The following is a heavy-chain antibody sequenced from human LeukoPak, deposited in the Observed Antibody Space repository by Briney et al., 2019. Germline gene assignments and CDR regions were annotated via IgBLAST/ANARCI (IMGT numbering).Heavy chain of an antibody. D-gene: IGHD3-10*01. Sequence: GASVTVSFKSSVYTFTRYYMHWVRQAPGQGLEWMGWINPNSGGTNYAQKFQGRVTMTRDTSIRTAYMELSRLRSDDTAVYYCARDLRPYYYGSGYYYYYMDVWGKGTTVTVSS. CDR1: VYTFTRYY. CDR3: ARDLRPYYYGSGYYYYYMDV. CDR2: INPNSGGT. J-gene: IGHJ6*03. V-gene: IGHV1-2*02.